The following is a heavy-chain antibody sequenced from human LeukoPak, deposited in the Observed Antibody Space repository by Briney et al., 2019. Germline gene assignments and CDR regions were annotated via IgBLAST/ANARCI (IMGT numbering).Heavy chain of an antibody. V-gene: IGHV4-30-2*01. CDR1: GGSISSGGYS. Sequence: NPSETLSLTCAVSGGSISSGGYSWSWIRPPPGQGLEWLGYIYHSGSTYYNPSLKSRVTISVDRSKNQFSLKLSSVTAADTAVYYCARGIERSRVGYFQHWGQGTLVTVSS. D-gene: IGHD5-24*01. CDR2: IYHSGST. J-gene: IGHJ1*01. CDR3: ARGIERSRVGYFQH.